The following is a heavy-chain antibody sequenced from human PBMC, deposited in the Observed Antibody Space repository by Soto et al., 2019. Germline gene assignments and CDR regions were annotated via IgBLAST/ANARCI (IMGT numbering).Heavy chain of an antibody. CDR1: GGTFSSYA. D-gene: IGHD6-13*01. J-gene: IGHJ5*02. Sequence: SVKVSCKASGGTFSSYAISWVRQAPGQGLEWMGGIIPIFGTANYAQKFQGRVTITADKSTSTAYMELSSLRSEDTAVYYCARDWRGSSWYGGWFDPWGQGTLVTVSS. CDR3: ARDWRGSSWYGGWFDP. CDR2: IIPIFGTA. V-gene: IGHV1-69*06.